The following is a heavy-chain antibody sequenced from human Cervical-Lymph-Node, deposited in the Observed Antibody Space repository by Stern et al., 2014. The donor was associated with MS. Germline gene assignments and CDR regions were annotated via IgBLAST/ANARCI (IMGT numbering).Heavy chain of an antibody. J-gene: IGHJ6*02. CDR1: GYTLTEMS. Sequence: VQLVQSGAEVKKPGASVKVSCKVSGYTLTEMSMHWVRQAPGKVLEWMGGYDPQPGETVYAQKIQGRVTMAEDRSTDTAYMELTSLRSDDTAVYYCATHRGRVTYYYGLDVWGQGTTVTVSS. CDR3: ATHRGRVTYYYGLDV. V-gene: IGHV1-24*01. D-gene: IGHD2-21*02. CDR2: YDPQPGET.